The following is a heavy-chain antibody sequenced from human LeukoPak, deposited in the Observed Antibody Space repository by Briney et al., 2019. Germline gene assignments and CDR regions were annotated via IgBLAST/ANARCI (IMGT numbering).Heavy chain of an antibody. CDR3: TTRGTAPRYYYMDV. V-gene: IGHV3-15*01. J-gene: IGHJ6*03. CDR2: IKSKTDGGTT. D-gene: IGHD1-14*01. Sequence: NWIRQPAGKGLEWVGRIKSKTDGGTTDYAAPVKGRFTISRDDSKNTLYLQMNSLKTEDTAVYYCTTRGTAPRYYYMDVWGKGTTVTVSS.